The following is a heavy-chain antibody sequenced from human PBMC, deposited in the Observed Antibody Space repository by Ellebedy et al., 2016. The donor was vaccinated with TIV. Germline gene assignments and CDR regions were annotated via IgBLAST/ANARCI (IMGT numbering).Heavy chain of an antibody. J-gene: IGHJ2*01. CDR2: INPNSGDT. V-gene: IGHV1-2*02. CDR3: ARDPKWLRLGWYFDL. Sequence: ASVKVSCKASGYTFTGYYIHWVRQAPGQGLEWVGWINPNSGDTNYAQKFQGRVAMTRDTSIRTAYMELSRLRSDDAAVYFCARDPKWLRLGWYFDLWGRGTLVTVSS. CDR1: GYTFTGYY. D-gene: IGHD5-12*01.